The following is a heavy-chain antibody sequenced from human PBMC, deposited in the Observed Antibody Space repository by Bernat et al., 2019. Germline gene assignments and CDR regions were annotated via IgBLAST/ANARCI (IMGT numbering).Heavy chain of an antibody. CDR2: ISGSAGNT. D-gene: IGHD3-9*01. Sequence: EVQLVESGGGLVQPGGSLRLSCAASGFTFSSYAMTWVRQAPGKGLEWVSSISGSAGNTYYADSVKGRFTISRDNSKNTLSPQMNSLRAEDTAVYYCAKGELVTTPRRFDYWGQGTLVTVSS. CDR1: GFTFSSYA. CDR3: AKGELVTTPRRFDY. J-gene: IGHJ4*02. V-gene: IGHV3-23*04.